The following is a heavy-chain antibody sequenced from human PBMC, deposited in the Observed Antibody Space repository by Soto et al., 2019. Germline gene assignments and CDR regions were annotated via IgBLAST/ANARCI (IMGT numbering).Heavy chain of an antibody. J-gene: IGHJ6*02. Sequence: QVQLQESGPGLVKPSQTLSLTCTVSGGSISSGGYYWTWIRQHPGKGLEWIGYNYYSGITYYNPSLRSRVTISLDTSKNQFSLKLSSVPAADTAVYYCARGTSIAGLDYGMDVWGQGTTVTVSS. CDR1: GGSISSGGYY. V-gene: IGHV4-31*03. D-gene: IGHD6-6*01. CDR2: NYYSGIT. CDR3: ARGTSIAGLDYGMDV.